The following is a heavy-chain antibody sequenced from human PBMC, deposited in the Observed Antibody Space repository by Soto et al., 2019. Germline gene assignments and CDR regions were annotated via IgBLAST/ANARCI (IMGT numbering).Heavy chain of an antibody. V-gene: IGHV3-48*01. Sequence: EVQLVESGGGLVQPGGSLRLTCAASGFTFSIYSMNWVRQAPGKGLEWVSYIMPGSSHIFYADSVKGRFTISRDNAKNSLYLQMNSLRAEDTALCYCGIEKVGGTSVHVFDMWGLGTMVTVSS. CDR1: GFTFSIYS. J-gene: IGHJ3*02. D-gene: IGHD1-26*01. CDR2: IMPGSSHI. CDR3: GIEKVGGTSVHVFDM.